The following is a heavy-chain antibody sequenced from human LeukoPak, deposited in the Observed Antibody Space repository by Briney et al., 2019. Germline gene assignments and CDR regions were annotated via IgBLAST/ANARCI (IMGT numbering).Heavy chain of an antibody. CDR2: IIPIFGTA. J-gene: IGHJ4*02. CDR1: GGTFSSHA. V-gene: IGHV1-69*13. D-gene: IGHD3-22*01. CDR3: ARDPLDYYDSSGHFDY. Sequence: SVKVSCKASGGTFSSHAISWVRQAPGQGLEWMGGIIPIFGTANYAQKFQGRVTITADESTSTAYMELSSLRSEDTAVYYCARDPLDYYDSSGHFDYWGQGTLVTVSS.